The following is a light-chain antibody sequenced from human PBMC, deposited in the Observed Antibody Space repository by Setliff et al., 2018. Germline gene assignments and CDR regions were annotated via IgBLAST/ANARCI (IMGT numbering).Light chain of an antibody. V-gene: IGLV2-11*01. J-gene: IGLJ1*01. CDR2: DVS. CDR3: CSYAGSYTSLYG. Sequence: QSVLAQPASVSGSPGQSITISCTGTSSDIGGYNYVSWYQQHPGKAPKLMIYDVSKRPSGVPDRFSGSKSGNTASLTISGLQAEDEADYYCCSYAGSYTSLYGFGTGTKV. CDR1: SSDIGGYNY.